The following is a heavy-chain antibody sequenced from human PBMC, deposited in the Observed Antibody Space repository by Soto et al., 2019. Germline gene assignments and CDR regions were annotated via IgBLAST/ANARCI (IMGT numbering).Heavy chain of an antibody. Sequence: ASVKVSCKASGYIFSANYIHWVRQAPGQGLEWLGWINPHSGATNYAQKFLGRVTMSADTSASTAYMDLARLKSDDTAVYYCVRDQELGFSNWFAHWGRGTLVTVSS. V-gene: IGHV1-2*02. D-gene: IGHD1-7*01. CDR1: GYIFSANY. J-gene: IGHJ5*02. CDR2: INPHSGAT. CDR3: VRDQELGFSNWFAH.